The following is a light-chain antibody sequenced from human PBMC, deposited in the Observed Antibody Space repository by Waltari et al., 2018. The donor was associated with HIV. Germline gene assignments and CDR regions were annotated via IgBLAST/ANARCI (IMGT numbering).Light chain of an antibody. V-gene: IGKV1-39*01. J-gene: IGKJ2*01. Sequence: DIQMTQSPFSLSSSVGDSVTITCRAGRNIDTFLNWYQQKPGKAPHLLIYGASSLQTGVPSRFSGRGSGTDFTLIISSLQPEDFGTYYCQQSYSTPYTFGQGTTLEIK. CDR3: QQSYSTPYT. CDR2: GAS. CDR1: RNIDTF.